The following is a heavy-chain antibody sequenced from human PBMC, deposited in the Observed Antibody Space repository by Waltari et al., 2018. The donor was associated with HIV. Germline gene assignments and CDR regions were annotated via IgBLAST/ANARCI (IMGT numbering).Heavy chain of an antibody. J-gene: IGHJ6*01. D-gene: IGHD6-19*01. CDR1: GGSFSGYY. Sequence: QVHLEQWGTGLLRPSETLSLTCAVYGGSFSGYYWSWIRQSPGRGLEWIGEVNHVGRTNYSPSLKGRVTVSVDTSKNQFSLTMRSVTAADTAVYYCARDSAPGLAVDDDDGEFFYYGLDVWGQGTMVTVSS. V-gene: IGHV4-34*01. CDR3: ARDSAPGLAVDDDDGEFFYYGLDV. CDR2: VNHVGRT.